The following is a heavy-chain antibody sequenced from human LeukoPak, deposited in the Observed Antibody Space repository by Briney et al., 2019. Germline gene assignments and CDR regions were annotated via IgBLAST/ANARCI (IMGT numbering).Heavy chain of an antibody. CDR2: ISYDGSNK. Sequence: PGGSLRLSCAASGFTFSSYAMHWVRQAPGKGLEWVAVISYDGSNKYYADSVKGRFSISRDNSKNTLYLQMNSLRAEDTAVYYCARDRPGREPLVGYFDYWGQGTLVTVSS. CDR3: ARDRPGREPLVGYFDY. J-gene: IGHJ4*02. D-gene: IGHD1-26*01. V-gene: IGHV3-30*04. CDR1: GFTFSSYA.